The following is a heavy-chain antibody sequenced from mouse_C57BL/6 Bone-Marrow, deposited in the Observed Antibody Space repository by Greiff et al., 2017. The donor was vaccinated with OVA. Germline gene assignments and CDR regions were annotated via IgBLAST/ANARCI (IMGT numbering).Heavy chain of an antibody. Sequence: DVKLQESGPELVKPGASVKIPCKASGYTFTDYNMDWVKQSHGKSLEWIGDINPNNGGTIYNQKFKGKATLTVDKSSSTAYMELRSLTSEDTAVYYCARWGYYGSSYAMDYWGQGTSVTVSS. CDR1: GYTFTDYN. CDR3: ARWGYYGSSYAMDY. J-gene: IGHJ4*01. V-gene: IGHV1-18*01. D-gene: IGHD1-1*01. CDR2: INPNNGGT.